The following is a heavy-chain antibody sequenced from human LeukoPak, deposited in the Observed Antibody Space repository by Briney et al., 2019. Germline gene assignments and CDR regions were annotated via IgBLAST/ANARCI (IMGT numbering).Heavy chain of an antibody. CDR1: GGSISSYY. Sequence: SETLSLTCTVSGGSISSYYWSWIRQPPGKGLEWIGYIYYSGSTNYNPSLKSRVTISVDTSKNQFSLNLNSVTAADTAMYYFARYGSGWSRVYFYGMDVWGKGTTVTVSS. V-gene: IGHV4-59*01. CDR3: ARYGSGWSRVYFYGMDV. CDR2: IYYSGST. J-gene: IGHJ6*04. D-gene: IGHD6-19*01.